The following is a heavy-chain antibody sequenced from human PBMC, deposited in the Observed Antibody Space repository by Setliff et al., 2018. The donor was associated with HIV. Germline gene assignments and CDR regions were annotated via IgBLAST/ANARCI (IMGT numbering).Heavy chain of an antibody. CDR2: IDHSGNI. CDR1: GGSFNDYY. J-gene: IGHJ4*02. V-gene: IGHV4-34*01. Sequence: PSETLSLTCAVYGGSFNDYYWTWIRQPPGKGREWIGEIDHSGNIKYHASLKSRVTISKDTSKNQISLKLRSVTAADTAVYYCARGSNYYGSGSYLPLGYWGQGTLVTVSS. D-gene: IGHD3-10*01. CDR3: ARGSNYYGSGSYLPLGY.